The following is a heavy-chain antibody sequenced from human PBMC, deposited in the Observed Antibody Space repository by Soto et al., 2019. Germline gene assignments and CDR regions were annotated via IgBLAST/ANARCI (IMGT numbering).Heavy chain of an antibody. J-gene: IGHJ4*02. CDR1: GYTFTSYY. D-gene: IGHD3-3*01. CDR3: AKAPRGGVIITTYSAHIDY. CDR2: INPDGGST. Sequence: QVQLVESRAEVKKPGASVMLSCKASGYTFTSYYMHWVRQAPGQGLEWMGIINPDGGSTRYAQKFQGRVTMTRDTSKSTFYLELSSLRSEDTVVYYCAKAPRGGVIITTYSAHIDYWGQGTLVTVSS. V-gene: IGHV1-46*01.